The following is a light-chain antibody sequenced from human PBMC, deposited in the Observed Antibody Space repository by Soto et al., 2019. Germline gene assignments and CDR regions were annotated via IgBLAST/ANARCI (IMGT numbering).Light chain of an antibody. CDR2: SAS. J-gene: IGKJ2*01. V-gene: IGKV3-20*01. CDR3: QQYGSSPPMYS. CDR1: QSVASRA. Sequence: IVLTQSPGTLSLSPGERATLSCMASQSVASRAVAWYQQKPGQAPRLLMYSASKRDTGIPDRFSGSGSGTDFTLTIRRLEPDDFAVYYCQQYGSSPPMYSFGQGTKLEIK.